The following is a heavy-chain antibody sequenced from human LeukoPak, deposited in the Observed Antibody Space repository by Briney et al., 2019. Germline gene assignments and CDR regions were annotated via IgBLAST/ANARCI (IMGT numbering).Heavy chain of an antibody. CDR3: ARGRQQSYSYYFDY. J-gene: IGHJ4*02. Sequence: ASVKVSCKASGYTFTSYAMNWVRQAPGQGLEWMGWISAYNGNTNYAQKLQGRVTMTTDTSTSTAYMELRSLRSDDTAVYYCARGRQQSYSYYFDYWGQGTLVTVSS. CDR1: GYTFTSYA. V-gene: IGHV1-18*01. CDR2: ISAYNGNT. D-gene: IGHD1-26*01.